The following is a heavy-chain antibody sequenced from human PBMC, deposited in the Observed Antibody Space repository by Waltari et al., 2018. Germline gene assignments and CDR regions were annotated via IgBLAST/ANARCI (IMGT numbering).Heavy chain of an antibody. V-gene: IGHV4-59*01. CDR3: ARGKQQLVPRGYYFDY. CDR1: GGSISSYY. CDR2: IYYSGST. Sequence: QVQLQESGPGLVKPSETLSLTCTVSGGSISSYYWSWIRQPPGKGLAWIGYIYYSGSTNYNPSLKSRVTISVDTSKNQFSLKLSSVTAADTAVYYCARGKQQLVPRGYYFDYWGQGTLVTVSS. J-gene: IGHJ4*02. D-gene: IGHD6-13*01.